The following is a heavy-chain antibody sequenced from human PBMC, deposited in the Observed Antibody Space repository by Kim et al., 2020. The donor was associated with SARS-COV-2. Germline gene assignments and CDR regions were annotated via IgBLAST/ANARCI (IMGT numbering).Heavy chain of an antibody. J-gene: IGHJ4*01. CDR2: INHSGST. V-gene: IGHV4-34*01. D-gene: IGHD4-17*01. CDR3: ARGFTVTRPIQKRYYFDY. Sequence: SETLSLTCAVYGGSFSGYYWSWIRQPPGKGLEWIGEINHSGSTNYNPSLKSRVTISVDTSKNQFSLKLSSVTAADTAVYYCARGFTVTRPIQKRYYFDYWGHGTLVTVSS. CDR1: GGSFSGYY.